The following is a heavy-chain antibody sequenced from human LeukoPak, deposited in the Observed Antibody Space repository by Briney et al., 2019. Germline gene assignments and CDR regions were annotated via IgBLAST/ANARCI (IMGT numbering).Heavy chain of an antibody. CDR1: GGTFSSYA. CDR3: GGYYYEYYYYYGMDV. V-gene: IGHV1-69*04. Sequence: ASVKVSCKASGGTFSSYAISWVRQAPGQGLEWMGRIIPILGIANYAQKFQGRVTITADKSTSTAYMELSSLRSEDTAVYYCGGYYYEYYYYYGMDVWGQGTTVTVSS. J-gene: IGHJ6*02. CDR2: IIPILGIA. D-gene: IGHD3-22*01.